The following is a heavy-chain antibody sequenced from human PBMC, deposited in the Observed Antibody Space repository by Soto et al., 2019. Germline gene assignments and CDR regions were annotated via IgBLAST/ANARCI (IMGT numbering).Heavy chain of an antibody. CDR2: ISGGSSYT. Sequence: ESGGGLVKPGGSLRLACAASGFSFGDSYMSWVRQAPGKGLEWLSYISGGSSYTNYADSVKGRVTISRDNAKRSLYLEMNSLRADDTAVYYCAKTTVAASGYYFDHWGQGNLVTVSS. V-gene: IGHV3-11*06. CDR1: GFSFGDSY. CDR3: AKTTVAASGYYFDH. J-gene: IGHJ4*02. D-gene: IGHD1-1*01.